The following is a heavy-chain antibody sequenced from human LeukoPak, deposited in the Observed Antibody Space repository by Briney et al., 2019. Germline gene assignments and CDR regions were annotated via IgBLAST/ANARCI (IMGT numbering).Heavy chain of an antibody. CDR2: IGSGGNFI. CDR3: ARVPRDCGGDCYHPDY. D-gene: IGHD2-21*02. J-gene: IGHJ4*02. CDR1: GFTFSSHF. Sequence: GGSLRLSCAASGFTFSSHFINWVRQAPGRGLEWVSSIGSGGNFIYYADSVKGRFTISRDNAKNSLYLQMNSLRAEDTAVYYCARVPRDCGGDCYHPDYWGQGTLVTVSS. V-gene: IGHV3-21*01.